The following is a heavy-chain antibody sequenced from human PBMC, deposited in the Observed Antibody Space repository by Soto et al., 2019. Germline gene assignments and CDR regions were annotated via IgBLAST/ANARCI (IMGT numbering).Heavy chain of an antibody. CDR2: IYPRDSDT. J-gene: IGHJ3*02. D-gene: IGHD5-12*01. Sequence: PGESLKISCKGSGYSFTSYWIGWVRQMPGKGLEWMGIIYPRDSDTRYSPSFQGQVTISADKSISTAYLQWSSLKASDTAMYYCARPQRDGYHYYAFDIWGQGTMVTVSS. CDR3: ARPQRDGYHYYAFDI. V-gene: IGHV5-51*01. CDR1: GYSFTSYW.